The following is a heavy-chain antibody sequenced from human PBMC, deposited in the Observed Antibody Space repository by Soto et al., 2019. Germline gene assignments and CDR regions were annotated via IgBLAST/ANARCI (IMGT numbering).Heavy chain of an antibody. J-gene: IGHJ6*02. V-gene: IGHV3-23*01. CDR1: GFTFSSYA. CDR2: ISGSGGST. D-gene: IGHD3-3*01. CDR3: AKEPSRFLEWSYYYYGMDV. Sequence: GSLRLSCAASGFTFSSYAMSWVRQAPGKGLEWVSAISGSGGSTYYADSVKGRFTISRGNSKNTLYLQMNSLRAEDTAVYYCAKEPSRFLEWSYYYYGMDVWGQGTTVTVS.